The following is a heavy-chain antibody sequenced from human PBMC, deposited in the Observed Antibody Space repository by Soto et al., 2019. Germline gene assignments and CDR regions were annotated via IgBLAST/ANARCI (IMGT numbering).Heavy chain of an antibody. CDR1: GGTFSSYA. V-gene: IGHV1-69*13. D-gene: IGHD6-19*01. CDR3: ARAKEQWLAFDY. Sequence: ASVKVSCKASGGTFSSYAISWVRQAPGQGLEWMGGIIPIFGTANYAQKFQGRVTITADESTSTAYMELSSLRSEDTAVYYCARAKEQWLAFDYWGQGTLVTVSS. J-gene: IGHJ4*02. CDR2: IIPIFGTA.